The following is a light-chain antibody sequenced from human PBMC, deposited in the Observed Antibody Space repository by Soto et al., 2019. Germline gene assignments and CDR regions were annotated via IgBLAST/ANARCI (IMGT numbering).Light chain of an antibody. CDR3: SSYTSNSTWV. CDR2: EVS. V-gene: IGLV2-14*01. CDR1: SSDVGGYNY. Sequence: QSALTQPASVSGSPGQSITISCTGTSSDVGGYNYVSWYQQYPGKAPKFMIYEVSNRPSGVSNRFSGSKSGNTASLTISGLQAEDEADYYCSSYTSNSTWVFGGGTKVTAL. J-gene: IGLJ3*02.